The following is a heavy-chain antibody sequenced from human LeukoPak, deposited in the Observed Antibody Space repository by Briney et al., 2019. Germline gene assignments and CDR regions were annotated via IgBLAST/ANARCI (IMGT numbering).Heavy chain of an antibody. D-gene: IGHD3-10*01. CDR2: IKQDGSEK. J-gene: IGHJ4*02. V-gene: IGHV3-7*01. Sequence: GGSLRLSCAASGFAFSSYWMSWVRQAPGKGLEWVANIKQDGSEKYYVDSVQGRFTISRDNTKNSLYLQMNSLRAEDTAVYYCARLQYSFLYGSGSYGVDYWGQGTLVTVS. CDR1: GFAFSSYW. CDR3: ARLQYSFLYGSGSYGVDY.